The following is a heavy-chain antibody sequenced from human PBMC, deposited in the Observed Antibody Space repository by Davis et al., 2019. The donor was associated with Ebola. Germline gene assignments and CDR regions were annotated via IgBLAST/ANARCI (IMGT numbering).Heavy chain of an antibody. CDR3: ARGGRHATGSQTHFDY. V-gene: IGHV3-13*01. CDR1: GFTFSSYD. D-gene: IGHD3-10*01. Sequence: GESLKISCAASGFTFSSYDMHWVRQATGKGLEWVSAIGTAGDTYYPGSVKGRFTISRENAKNSLYLQMNSLRAGDTAVYYCARGGRHATGSQTHFDYWGQGTLVTVSS. CDR2: IGTAGDT. J-gene: IGHJ4*02.